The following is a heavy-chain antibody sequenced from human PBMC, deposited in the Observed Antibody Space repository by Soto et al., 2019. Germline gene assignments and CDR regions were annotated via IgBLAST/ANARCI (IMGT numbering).Heavy chain of an antibody. CDR1: GGTFSSYA. J-gene: IGHJ4*02. CDR3: ARSHYYDTSGYWEYYFDY. Sequence: VSCKASGGTFSSYAISWVRQAPGQGLEWMGGIIPIFGTANYAQKFQGRVTITADKSTSTAYMELSSLRSEDTAVYYCARSHYYDTSGYWEYYFDYWGQGTLVTVSS. D-gene: IGHD3-22*01. CDR2: IIPIFGTA. V-gene: IGHV1-69*06.